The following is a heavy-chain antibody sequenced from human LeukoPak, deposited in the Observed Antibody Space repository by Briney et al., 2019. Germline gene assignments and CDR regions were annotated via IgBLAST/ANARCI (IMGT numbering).Heavy chain of an antibody. CDR3: QQQGRFGVVITFDY. CDR1: GGSISSSSYY. V-gene: IGHV4-39*01. CDR2: IYYSGST. J-gene: IGHJ4*02. Sequence: SETLSLTCTVSGGSISSSSYYWGWIRQPPGKGLEWIGSIYYSGSTYYNPSLKSRVTISVDTSKNQFSLKLSSVTAADTAVYYCQQQGRFGVVITFDYWGQGTLVTVSS. D-gene: IGHD3-3*01.